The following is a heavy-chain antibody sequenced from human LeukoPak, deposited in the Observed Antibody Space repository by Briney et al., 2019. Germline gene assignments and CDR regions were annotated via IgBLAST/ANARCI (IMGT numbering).Heavy chain of an antibody. V-gene: IGHV3-21*01. CDR2: ISSSSSYI. CDR1: GFTFSSYS. Sequence: GGALRLSCAASGFTFSSYSMNLVRQAPGKGLEWVSSISSSSSYIYYADSVKGRFTISRDNAKNSLYLQMNSLRAEDTAVYYCARLAFPHRGPTDYWGQGTLVTVSS. J-gene: IGHJ4*02. CDR3: ARLAFPHRGPTDY.